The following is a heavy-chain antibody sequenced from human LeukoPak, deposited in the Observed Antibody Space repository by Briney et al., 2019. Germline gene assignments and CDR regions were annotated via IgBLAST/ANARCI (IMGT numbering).Heavy chain of an antibody. J-gene: IGHJ5*02. CDR1: GGSISSYY. V-gene: IGHV4-59*01. CDR3: ARDHDT. Sequence: PSETLSLTCTVSGGSISSYYWSWIRQPPGKGLEWIGYIYYSGSTNYNPSLKSRVTISVDTSKNQFSLKLSSVTAADTAVYYCARDHDTWGQGTLVTASS. CDR2: IYYSGST.